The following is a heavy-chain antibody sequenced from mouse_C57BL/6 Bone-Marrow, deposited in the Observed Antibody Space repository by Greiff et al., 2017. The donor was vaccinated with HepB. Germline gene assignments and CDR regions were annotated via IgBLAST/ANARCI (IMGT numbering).Heavy chain of an antibody. D-gene: IGHD1-2*01. J-gene: IGHJ2*01. Sequence: QVQLQQPGAGLVKPGASVKLSCKASGYTFTSYWMHWVKQRPGQGLEWIGMIHPNSGSTNYNEKFKSKATLTVDKSSSTAYMQLSSLTSEDSAVYYCASYGDFFDYWGKGTTLTVSS. CDR2: IHPNSGST. CDR1: GYTFTSYW. CDR3: ASYGDFFDY. V-gene: IGHV1-64*01.